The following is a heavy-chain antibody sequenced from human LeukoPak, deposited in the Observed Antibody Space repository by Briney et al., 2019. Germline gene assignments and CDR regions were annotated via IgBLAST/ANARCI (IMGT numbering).Heavy chain of an antibody. CDR2: ISGSGGST. D-gene: IGHD1-26*01. Sequence: GGSLRLSCAASGFTFSSYAMSWVRQAPGKGLEWVSAISGSGGSTYYADSVKGRFTISRDNAKSTLYLQMNSLRAEDTAVYYCARGPLSANYYVGDRWGQGTLVSVFS. CDR3: ARGPLSANYYVGDR. V-gene: IGHV3-23*01. J-gene: IGHJ5*02. CDR1: GFTFSSYA.